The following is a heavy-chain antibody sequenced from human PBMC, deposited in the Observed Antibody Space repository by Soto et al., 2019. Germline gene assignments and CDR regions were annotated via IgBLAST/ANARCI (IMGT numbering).Heavy chain of an antibody. D-gene: IGHD2-15*01. V-gene: IGHV3-15*01. Sequence: GGSLRLSCAASGFTFSNAWMSWVRQAPGKGLEWVGRIKSKTDGGTTDYAAPVKGRFTISRDDSKNTLYLQMNSLKTEDTAVYYCTTGWCSGGSCYTGVCWGQGTLVTVSS. J-gene: IGHJ4*02. CDR2: IKSKTDGGTT. CDR1: GFTFSNAW. CDR3: TTGWCSGGSCYTGVC.